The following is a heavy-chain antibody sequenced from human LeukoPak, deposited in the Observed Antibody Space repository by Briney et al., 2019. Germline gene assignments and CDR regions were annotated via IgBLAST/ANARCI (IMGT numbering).Heavy chain of an antibody. CDR3: ARRAKLYDYGNLE. D-gene: IGHD4-11*01. CDR2: IYYSGST. Sequence: SETLSLTCTVSGCTISSGGYYWRWIRQHPGKGLEWIGYIYYSGSTYYNPSLKSRVTISVDTSKNQFSLKLSSVTAADTAVYYCARRAKLYDYGNLEWGQGTLVTVSS. CDR1: GCTISSGGYY. V-gene: IGHV4-31*03. J-gene: IGHJ4*02.